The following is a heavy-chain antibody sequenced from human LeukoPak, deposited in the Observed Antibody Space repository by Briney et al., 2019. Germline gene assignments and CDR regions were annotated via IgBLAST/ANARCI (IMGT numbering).Heavy chain of an antibody. CDR3: ARPLNYYDSSGYYYSLDY. D-gene: IGHD3-22*01. Sequence: PGGSLRLSCAASGFTFSSYSMNWVRQAPGRGLEWVSYISSSSSTIYYADSVKGRFTISRDNAKNSLYLQMNSLRAEDTAVYYCARPLNYYDSSGYYYSLDYWGQGTLVTVSS. CDR1: GFTFSSYS. J-gene: IGHJ4*02. CDR2: ISSSSSTI. V-gene: IGHV3-48*01.